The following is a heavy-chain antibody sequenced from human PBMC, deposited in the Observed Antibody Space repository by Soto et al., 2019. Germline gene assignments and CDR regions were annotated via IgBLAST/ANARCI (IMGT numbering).Heavy chain of an antibody. D-gene: IGHD2-15*01. CDR2: ISPIIGKA. CDR3: ARRYCSGGSCYHIDY. J-gene: IGHJ4*02. Sequence: GASRKVSCQTSGYSFSTHGISWVRQAPGQGLEWMGRISPIIGKANYAQKFQGRVTITADKSTSTAYMELSSLRSEDTAVYYCARRYCSGGSCYHIDYWGQETLVTVSS. V-gene: IGHV1-69*04. CDR1: GYSFSTHG.